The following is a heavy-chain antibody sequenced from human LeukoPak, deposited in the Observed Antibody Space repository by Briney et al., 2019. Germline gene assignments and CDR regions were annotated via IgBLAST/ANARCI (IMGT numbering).Heavy chain of an antibody. Sequence: GSGPTLVNPTQTLTLTCTFSGFSLSTRGVGVGWIRQPPGKALEWLALIYWDDDKRYSPSLKSRLTITKDTSKNQVVLTMTNMDPVDTATYYCAHSFVVVPAADMSFDYWGQGTLVTVSS. J-gene: IGHJ4*02. D-gene: IGHD2-2*01. V-gene: IGHV2-5*02. CDR3: AHSFVVVPAADMSFDY. CDR1: GFSLSTRGVG. CDR2: IYWDDDK.